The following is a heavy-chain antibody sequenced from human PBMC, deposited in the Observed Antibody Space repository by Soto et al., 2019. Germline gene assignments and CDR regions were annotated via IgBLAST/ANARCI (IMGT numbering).Heavy chain of an antibody. J-gene: IGHJ6*03. Sequence: EVQLVESGGGFAQPGGSLRLSCAASGFTFSSDAMDWVPQAPGKGLEYVSGISSNGIGTYYASSVKGRFTISRDNSRDTVYLQMDSLRPEDMAVYYCARRARADYYYMDVWGKGTTVTVS. CDR1: GFTFSSDA. V-gene: IGHV3-64*01. CDR2: ISSNGIGT. CDR3: ARRARADYYYMDV. D-gene: IGHD6-6*01.